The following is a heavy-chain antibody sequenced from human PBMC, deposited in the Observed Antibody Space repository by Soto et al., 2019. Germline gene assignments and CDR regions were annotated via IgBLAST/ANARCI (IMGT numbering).Heavy chain of an antibody. D-gene: IGHD7-27*01. CDR3: ARSMNDHNHHHWGFDS. CDR2: IDHTGRT. CDR1: GGSFNPYH. Sequence: SETLSLTCAVYGGSFNPYHWSFIRQPPGKRLEWIGEIDHTGRTNYNPSVKGRVTMSVDTSKNQFSLNLRSVTAAGTAVYFCARSMNDHNHHHWGFDSWGQGTLVTVSS. J-gene: IGHJ5*01. V-gene: IGHV4-34*01.